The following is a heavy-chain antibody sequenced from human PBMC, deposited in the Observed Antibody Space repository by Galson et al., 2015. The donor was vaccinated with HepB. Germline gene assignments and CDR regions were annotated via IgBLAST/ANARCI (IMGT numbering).Heavy chain of an antibody. V-gene: IGHV4-39*01. CDR3: ARAEDTAMVGSRPFDY. CDR1: GGSISSSSYY. CDR2: IYYSGST. Sequence: TLSLTCTVSGGSISSSSYYWGWIRQPPGKGLEWIGSIYYSGSTYYNPSLKSRVTISVDTSKNQFSLKLSSVTAADTAVYYCARAEDTAMVGSRPFDYWGQGTLVTVSS. D-gene: IGHD5-18*01. J-gene: IGHJ4*02.